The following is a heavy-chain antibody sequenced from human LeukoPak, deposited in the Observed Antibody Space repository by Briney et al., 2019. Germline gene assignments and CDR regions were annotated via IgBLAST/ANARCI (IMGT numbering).Heavy chain of an antibody. CDR3: ARGRTLTIFGVVIQNFDY. Sequence: PSETLSLTCTVSGGSISSYYWSWIRQPPGKGLEWIGYIYYSGSTNYNPSLKSRVTISVDTSKNQFSLKLSSVTAADTAVYYCARGRTLTIFGVVIQNFDYWGQGTLVTVSS. V-gene: IGHV4-59*01. CDR1: GGSISSYY. D-gene: IGHD3-3*01. J-gene: IGHJ4*02. CDR2: IYYSGST.